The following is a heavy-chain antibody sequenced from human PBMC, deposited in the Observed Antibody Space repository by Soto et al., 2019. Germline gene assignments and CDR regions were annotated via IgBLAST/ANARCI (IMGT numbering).Heavy chain of an antibody. J-gene: IGHJ3*01. Sequence: EVQLVESGGGLVKPGGSLRLSCAASGFAFNNAWMSWVRQAPGKGLEWVGRIKSKIDGGTTDYAAPVKGRFTISRDDSTYTAYLQMNSLKTEDTAVYYCTTDGLAWRTALDLWGQGTMVTVSS. CDR1: GFAFNNAW. V-gene: IGHV3-15*01. CDR3: TTDGLAWRTALDL. CDR2: IKSKIDGGTT. D-gene: IGHD1-1*01.